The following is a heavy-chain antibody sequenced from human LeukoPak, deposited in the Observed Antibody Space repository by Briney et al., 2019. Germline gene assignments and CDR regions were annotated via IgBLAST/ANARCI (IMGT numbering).Heavy chain of an antibody. J-gene: IGHJ5*02. CDR1: GFTVSSNH. CDR2: IYSGGST. CDR3: ARGPWFGESTNWFDP. Sequence: GGSLRLSCAASGFTVSSNHMSWVRQAPGKGLEWVSLIYSGGSTYYADSVKGRFTISRDNSKNTLYLQMNSLRAEDTAVYYCARGPWFGESTNWFDPWGQGTLVTVSS. D-gene: IGHD3-10*01. V-gene: IGHV3-66*01.